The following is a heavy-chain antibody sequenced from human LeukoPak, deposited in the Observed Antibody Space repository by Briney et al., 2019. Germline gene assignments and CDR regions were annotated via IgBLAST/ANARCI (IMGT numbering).Heavy chain of an antibody. CDR1: GFTFSDYY. V-gene: IGHV3-11*04. CDR3: ARDVGRWLQLLAFDI. J-gene: IGHJ3*02. Sequence: GGSLRLSCAASGFTFSDYYMSWIRQAPGKGLEWVSYISSSGSTIYYADSVKGRFTISRDNAKNSLYLQMNSLRAEDTAVYYCARDVGRWLQLLAFDIWGQGTMVTVSS. D-gene: IGHD5-24*01. CDR2: ISSSGSTI.